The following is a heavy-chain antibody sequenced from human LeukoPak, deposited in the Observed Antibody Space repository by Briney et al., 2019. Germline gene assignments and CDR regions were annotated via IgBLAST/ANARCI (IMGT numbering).Heavy chain of an antibody. CDR2: IYYSGST. CDR1: GGSISSGGYY. J-gene: IGHJ4*02. V-gene: IGHV4-31*03. D-gene: IGHD6-19*01. CDR3: ARDLIAVAGTDY. Sequence: SQTLSLTCTVSGGSISSGGYYWSWIRQHPGKGLEWIGYIYYSGSTYYNPSLKSRVTISVDTSKSQFSLKLSSVTAADTAVYYCARDLIAVAGTDYWGQGTLVTVSS.